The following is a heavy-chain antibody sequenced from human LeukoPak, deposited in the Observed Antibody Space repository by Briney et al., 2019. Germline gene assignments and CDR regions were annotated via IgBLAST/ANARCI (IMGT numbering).Heavy chain of an antibody. D-gene: IGHD3-10*01. CDR2: INGGGDIM. V-gene: IGHV3-23*01. CDR3: AMRDRGYGLDI. CDR1: GFSLRAYD. J-gene: IGHJ3*02. Sequence: GGSLRLSCAASGFSLRAYDLIWVLQAPAKGLDWVSIINGGGDIMMYEDSVKGRFTISRDNSKDTFYLQMHSLRVEDTAVYYCAMRDRGYGLDIWGQGTMVTVSS.